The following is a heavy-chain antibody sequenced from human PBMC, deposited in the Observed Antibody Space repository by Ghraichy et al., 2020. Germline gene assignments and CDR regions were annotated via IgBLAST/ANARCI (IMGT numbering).Heavy chain of an antibody. D-gene: IGHD6-13*01. CDR2: INPNSGGT. Sequence: ASVKVSCKASGYTFTGYYMHWVRQAPGQGLEWMGRINPNSGGTNYAQKFQGRVTMTRDTSISTAYMELSRLRSDDTAVYYCARGPRGGYSSLKDAFDIWGQGTMVTVSS. CDR3: ARGPRGGYSSLKDAFDI. V-gene: IGHV1-2*06. J-gene: IGHJ3*02. CDR1: GYTFTGYY.